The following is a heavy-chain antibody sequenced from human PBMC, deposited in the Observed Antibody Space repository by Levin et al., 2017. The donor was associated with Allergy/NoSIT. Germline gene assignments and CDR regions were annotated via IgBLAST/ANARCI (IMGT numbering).Heavy chain of an antibody. CDR1: GGSVSSRSFW. CDR2: VYYSGTT. CDR3: ASRSSSSGWYYDY. J-gene: IGHJ4*02. Sequence: SETLSLTCTVSGGSVSSRSFWWGWIRQPPGTGLEWIGSVYYSGTTYYSPSLKSRGIISLDTSKNHFSLKLSSVTAADTAVYYCASRSSSSGWYYDYWGQGTLVTVSS. V-gene: IGHV4-39*07. D-gene: IGHD6-19*01.